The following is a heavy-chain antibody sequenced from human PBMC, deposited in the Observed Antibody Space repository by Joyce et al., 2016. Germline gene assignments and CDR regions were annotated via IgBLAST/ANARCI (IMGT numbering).Heavy chain of an antibody. CDR2: IDWDGDK. CDR1: GFSLSTTGMC. D-gene: IGHD3-22*01. V-gene: IGHV2-70*17. CDR3: IRYDSRDKLFDY. J-gene: IGHJ4*02. Sequence: QVTLSESGSALVKPIETLRLTCTFSGFSLSTTGMCVTWVRQTPGKALEWLARIDWDGDKFFNSPLKERLMLDISKDTSENLVVRTMTNLEPVDTGTYYCIRYDSRDKLFDYWGQGTVVTVSS.